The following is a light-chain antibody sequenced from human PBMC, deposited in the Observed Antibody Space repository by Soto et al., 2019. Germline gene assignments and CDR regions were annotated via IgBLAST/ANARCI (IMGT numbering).Light chain of an antibody. V-gene: IGLV1-51*01. Sequence: QSVLTQPPSVSAAPGQKVTLCCSGTSNIGNNYISWYQQLPGTAPKLLIYENNKRPSGIPDRFSGSKSGTSATLGITGLQTGDEAVYYCGSWDDSLNVGAFGGGTKVTVL. J-gene: IGLJ2*01. CDR1: SNIGNNY. CDR2: ENN. CDR3: GSWDDSLNVGA.